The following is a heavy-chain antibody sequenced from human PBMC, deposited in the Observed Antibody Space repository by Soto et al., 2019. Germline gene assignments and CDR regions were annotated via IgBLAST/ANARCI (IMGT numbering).Heavy chain of an antibody. Sequence: LRLSCAASGFTFSSYWMHWVRQAPGKGLVWVSRINSDGSSTSYADSVKGRFTISRDNAKNTLYLQMNSLRAEDTAVYYCARGPRLLRFLEWLPYGMDVWGQGTTVTVSS. CDR1: GFTFSSYW. V-gene: IGHV3-74*01. CDR2: INSDGSST. CDR3: ARGPRLLRFLEWLPYGMDV. J-gene: IGHJ6*02. D-gene: IGHD3-3*01.